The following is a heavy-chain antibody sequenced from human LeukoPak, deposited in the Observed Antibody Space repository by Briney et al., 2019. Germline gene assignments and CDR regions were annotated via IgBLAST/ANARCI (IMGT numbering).Heavy chain of an antibody. CDR3: ATLRYGSGSCFDY. Sequence: PGESLQISCKGSGYSFTTYWIGWVRQMPGKGLEWMGIIYPGDSDTRYSPSFQGQVTISADKSISTAYLQWSSLKASDTAMYYCATLRYGSGSCFDYWGQGTLVTVSS. CDR1: GYSFTTYW. D-gene: IGHD3-10*01. J-gene: IGHJ4*02. CDR2: IYPGDSDT. V-gene: IGHV5-51*01.